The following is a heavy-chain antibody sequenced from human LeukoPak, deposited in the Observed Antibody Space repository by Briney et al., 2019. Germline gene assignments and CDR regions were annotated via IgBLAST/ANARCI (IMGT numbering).Heavy chain of an antibody. CDR2: IYYSRST. D-gene: IGHD1-26*01. J-gene: IGHJ4*02. Sequence: PSETLSLTCTVSSGSISSSSFYWGWIRQPPGKGLEWIGSIYYSRSTYYNPSLKSRFTISVDTSKNQFSLKLISVTAADTAVYYCARSRVGPTDGGGFDYWGQGTLVTVSS. V-gene: IGHV4-39*01. CDR3: ARSRVGPTDGGGFDY. CDR1: SGSISSSSFY.